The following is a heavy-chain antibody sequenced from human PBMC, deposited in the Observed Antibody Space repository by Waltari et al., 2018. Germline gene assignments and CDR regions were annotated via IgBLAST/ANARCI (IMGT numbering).Heavy chain of an antibody. CDR1: GDSMSTNYW. J-gene: IGHJ4*02. Sequence: QLQLQESGPGLVKPSGTLSLTCAVSGDSMSTNYWWSWVRQPPGKGLEWIGRVRHSGRSNYNPSSASRVTVSLDTYNNQFSLEVTSATAADTAIYYCARDRGRGLYLDSWGPGILVTVS. V-gene: IGHV4-4*02. CDR3: ARDRGRGLYLDS. CDR2: VRHSGRS. D-gene: IGHD2-15*01.